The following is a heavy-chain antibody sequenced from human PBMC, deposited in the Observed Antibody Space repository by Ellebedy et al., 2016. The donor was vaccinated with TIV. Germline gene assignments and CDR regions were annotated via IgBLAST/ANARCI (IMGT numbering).Heavy chain of an antibody. CDR1: GFTFSDYY. J-gene: IGHJ4*02. CDR3: AKGTVGYSSGWYSYYFDY. D-gene: IGHD6-19*01. Sequence: GESLKISCAASGFTFSDYYMSWVRQAPGKGLEWVSAISGSGGSTYYADSVKGRFTISRDNSKNTLYLQMNSLRAEDTAVYYCAKGTVGYSSGWYSYYFDYWGQGTLVTVSS. CDR2: ISGSGGST. V-gene: IGHV3-23*01.